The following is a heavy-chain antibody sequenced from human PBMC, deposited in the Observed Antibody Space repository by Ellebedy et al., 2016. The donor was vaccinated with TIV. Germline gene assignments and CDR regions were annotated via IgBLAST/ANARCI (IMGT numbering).Heavy chain of an antibody. V-gene: IGHV4-59*08. D-gene: IGHD5-18*01. CDR2: IYYSGST. J-gene: IGHJ4*02. CDR3: ACRGYSYGLEDFDY. CDR1: GGSISSYY. Sequence: SETLSLTXTVSGGSISSYYWSWIRQPPGKGLEWIGYIYYSGSTNYNPSLKSRVTISVDTSKNQFSLKMTSVSAADTAVYYCACRGYSYGLEDFDYWGQGTLVTVSS.